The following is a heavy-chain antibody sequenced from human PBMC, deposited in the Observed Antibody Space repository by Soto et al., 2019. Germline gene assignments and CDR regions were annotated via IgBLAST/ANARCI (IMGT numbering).Heavy chain of an antibody. CDR1: CYTLFPYD. Sequence: SVEVSRGTWCYTLFPYDRICGRPAPGQRLEWMGGITPIFGTANYAQKFQGRVTITADESTSTAYMELSSLRSEDTAVYYCARVSDSYGYYYYYGMDVWGQGTTVTGSS. D-gene: IGHD5-18*01. J-gene: IGHJ6*02. CDR2: ITPIFGTA. CDR3: ARVSDSYGYYYYYGMDV. V-gene: IGHV1-69*01.